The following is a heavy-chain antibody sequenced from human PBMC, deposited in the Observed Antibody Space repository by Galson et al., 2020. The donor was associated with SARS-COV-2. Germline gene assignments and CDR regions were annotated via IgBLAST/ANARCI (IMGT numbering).Heavy chain of an antibody. V-gene: IGHV4-61*02. J-gene: IGHJ4*02. D-gene: IGHD3-3*01. CDR1: GDSITSGNYY. Sequence: SETLSLTCTVSGDSITSGNYYWTWIRQAAGRGLEWIGRFHTSGGTNYNPSLNSRVTRSADTSKNQLSLSLNSVTAADTAVCYCARTARLLEWAELYFDSWGQGGLVTVSS. CDR2: FHTSGGT. CDR3: ARTARLLEWAELYFDS.